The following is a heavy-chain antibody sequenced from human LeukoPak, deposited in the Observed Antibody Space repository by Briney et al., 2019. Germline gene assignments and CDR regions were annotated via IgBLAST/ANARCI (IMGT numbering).Heavy chain of an antibody. Sequence: PSETLSLTCAVYGGSFSGYYWSWIRQSPGKGLEWIGEINHSGITSYNPSLKSRVTISVDTSKNQFSLKLSSVTAADTAVYYCARYIVGAAHDAFDIWGQGTMVTVSS. CDR1: GGSFSGYY. J-gene: IGHJ3*02. CDR3: ARYIVGAAHDAFDI. V-gene: IGHV4-34*01. CDR2: INHSGIT. D-gene: IGHD1-26*01.